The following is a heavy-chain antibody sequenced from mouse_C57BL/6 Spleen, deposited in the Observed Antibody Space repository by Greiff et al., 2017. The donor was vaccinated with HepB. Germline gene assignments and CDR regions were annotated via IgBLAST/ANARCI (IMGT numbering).Heavy chain of an antibody. J-gene: IGHJ1*03. CDR3: ARDYDYDGYWYFDV. CDR1: GYAFSSYW. V-gene: IGHV1-80*01. CDR2: IYPGDGDT. D-gene: IGHD2-4*01. Sequence: QVQLQQSGAELVKPGASVKISCKASGYAFSSYWMNWVKQRPGKGREWIGQIYPGDGDTNYNGKFKGKATLTADKSSSTAYMQLSSLTSEDAAVYFCARDYDYDGYWYFDVWGTGATVTVSS.